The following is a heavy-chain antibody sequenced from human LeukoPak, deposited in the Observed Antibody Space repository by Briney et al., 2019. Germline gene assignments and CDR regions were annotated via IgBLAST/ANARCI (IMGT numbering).Heavy chain of an antibody. J-gene: IGHJ4*02. Sequence: PGGALRLSCAASGVTFNNYWMSWVRQAPGKGLGWVANITPVGNDKYYVDSLKGRFTISRDNTKSSLYLQLNSLRAEDTAVYYCVPGGLAVSGIDYWGQGALATVSS. D-gene: IGHD6-19*01. V-gene: IGHV3-7*01. CDR1: GVTFNNYW. CDR3: VPGGLAVSGIDY. CDR2: ITPVGNDK.